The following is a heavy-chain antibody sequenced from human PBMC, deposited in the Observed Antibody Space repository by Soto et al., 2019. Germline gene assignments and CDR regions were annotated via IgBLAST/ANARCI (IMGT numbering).Heavy chain of an antibody. J-gene: IGHJ4*02. CDR1: GGSISSSNW. CDR3: VRPTSFGCNPFDY. V-gene: IGHV3-74*01. Sequence: ETLSLTCAVSGGSISSSNWWSWVRQPPGKGLVWVSRITSDGTRPIYADSVKGRFTVSRDNAKNTLYLEMTSLRADDTAVYYCVRPTSFGCNPFDYWGQGAMVTVSS. D-gene: IGHD3-10*01. CDR2: ITSDGTRP.